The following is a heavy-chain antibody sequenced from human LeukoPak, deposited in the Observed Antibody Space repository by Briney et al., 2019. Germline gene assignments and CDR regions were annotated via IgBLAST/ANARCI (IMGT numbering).Heavy chain of an antibody. D-gene: IGHD4-11*01. CDR1: GFTLSSYA. J-gene: IGHJ4*02. CDR3: AKNPTTVTTNFDY. Sequence: PGGSLRLSCVASGFTLSSYAMSWVRQAPGKGLEWVSGISGSGGSTYYADSVKGRFTISRDNSKNTLYLQMNSLRAEDTAVYYCAKNPTTVTTNFDYWGQGTLVTVSS. V-gene: IGHV3-23*01. CDR2: ISGSGGST.